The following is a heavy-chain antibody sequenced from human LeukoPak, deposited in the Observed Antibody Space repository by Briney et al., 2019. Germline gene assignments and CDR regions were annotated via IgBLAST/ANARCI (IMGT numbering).Heavy chain of an antibody. CDR2: IIPIFGTA. V-gene: IGHV1-69*05. D-gene: IGHD5-18*01. J-gene: IGHJ4*02. CDR1: GVTFSSYA. CDR3: ARVAGSYGYFRVTVSEAFDY. Sequence: ASVKVSCKASGVTFSSYAISWVRQAPGQGLEWMGGIIPIFGTANYAQKFQGRVTITTDESTSTAYMELSSLRSEDTAVYYCARVAGSYGYFRVTVSEAFDYWGQGTLVTVSS.